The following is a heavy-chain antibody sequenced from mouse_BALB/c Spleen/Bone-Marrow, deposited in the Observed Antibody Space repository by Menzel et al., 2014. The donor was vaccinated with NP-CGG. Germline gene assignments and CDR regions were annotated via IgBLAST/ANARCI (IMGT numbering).Heavy chain of an antibody. V-gene: IGHV1S56*01. Sequence: VQLQESGVELVKPGASVKLSCKAFGNTFXSYDINWVRQRPEQGLEWIGWIFPGDSTTKYNEKFKGKATLSTDKSSSTVHMQLSRLTSEDSAVYFCVRSRLRDWYFDVWGAGTTVTISS. J-gene: IGHJ1*01. CDR3: VRSRLRDWYFDV. D-gene: IGHD1-2*01. CDR2: IFPGDSTT. CDR1: GNTFXSYD.